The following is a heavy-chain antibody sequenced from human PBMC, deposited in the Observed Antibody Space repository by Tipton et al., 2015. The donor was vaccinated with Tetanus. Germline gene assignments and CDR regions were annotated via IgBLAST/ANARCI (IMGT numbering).Heavy chain of an antibody. CDR1: GFTFSSYG. D-gene: IGHD6-19*01. CDR2: ISYDGSSE. Sequence: SLRLSCAASGFTFSSYGMHWVRQAPGKGLEWVADISYDGSSEYYADSVKGRFTISRDNSKNTLFLQMSSLRPEDTALYYCARDPNSSGWYPAYFDLWGQGTLVTVSS. CDR3: ARDPNSSGWYPAYFDL. V-gene: IGHV3-30*03. J-gene: IGHJ4*02.